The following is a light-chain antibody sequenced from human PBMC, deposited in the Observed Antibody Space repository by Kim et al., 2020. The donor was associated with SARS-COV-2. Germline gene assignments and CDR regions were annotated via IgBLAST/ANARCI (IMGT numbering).Light chain of an antibody. V-gene: IGKV3-20*01. CDR2: GGS. CDR3: QLYGSTPLTYT. Sequence: PRERATRSSSASHKGDSDYLSSYQQIPPQPPSLLLFGGSSRATGSPARFSGSGSATDFSLAISRREPEDVAVDYCQLYGSTPLTYTFGQGTKLEI. CDR1: HKGDSDY. J-gene: IGKJ2*01.